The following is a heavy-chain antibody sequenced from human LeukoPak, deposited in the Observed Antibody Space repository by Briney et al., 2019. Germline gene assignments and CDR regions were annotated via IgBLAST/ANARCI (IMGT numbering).Heavy chain of an antibody. CDR1: GDSISSSYY. J-gene: IGHJ5*02. CDR2: ISHAGTT. Sequence: PSETLSLTCAVSGDSISSSYYWGWIRQPPGKGLEWIATISHAGTTYHNPSLKSRLTMSLDTSKMQFSLDLSSVTAADTAVYYCARISTVKATFDHWGLGTQVTVFS. D-gene: IGHD3-10*01. CDR3: ARISTVKATFDH. V-gene: IGHV4-38-2*01.